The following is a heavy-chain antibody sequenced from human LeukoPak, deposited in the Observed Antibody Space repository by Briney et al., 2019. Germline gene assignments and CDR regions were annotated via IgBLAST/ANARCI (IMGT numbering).Heavy chain of an antibody. J-gene: IGHJ4*02. D-gene: IGHD3-22*01. V-gene: IGHV3-74*01. CDR2: INSDGSST. CDR3: ARGGPYYYDSIGYYSDY. Sequence: GGSLRLSCAASGFTFSSYWMHWVRHAPGKGLVWVSRINSDGSSTSYADSVKGRFTISRDNAKNTLYLQMNSLRAEDTAGYYCARGGPYYYDSIGYYSDYWGQGTLVTVSS. CDR1: GFTFSSYW.